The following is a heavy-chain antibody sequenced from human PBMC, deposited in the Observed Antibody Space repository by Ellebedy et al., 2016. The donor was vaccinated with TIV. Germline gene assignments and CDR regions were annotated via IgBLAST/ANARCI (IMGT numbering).Heavy chain of an antibody. CDR1: GGIFGFFA. V-gene: IGHV1-69*13. D-gene: IGHD5-24*01. Sequence: AALVKVSCKASGGIFGFFATSWVRQAPGQGLEWMGGIIPMFGSANYAQRFQGRVTITADEPTSTAYMELSSLRSEDTAVYYCASHPLRDGYNRYYFDYWGQGTLVTVSS. J-gene: IGHJ4*02. CDR2: IIPMFGSA. CDR3: ASHPLRDGYNRYYFDY.